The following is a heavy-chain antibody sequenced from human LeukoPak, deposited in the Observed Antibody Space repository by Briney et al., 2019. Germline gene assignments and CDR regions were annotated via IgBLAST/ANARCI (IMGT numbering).Heavy chain of an antibody. CDR2: INHSGST. CDR3: ARGPLGVSD. J-gene: IGHJ4*02. Sequence: SETLSLTCAVYGGSFSGYYWSWIRQPPGKGLEWIGEINHSGSTNYNPSLKSRVTISVDTSKNQFSLKLSSVTAADTAVYYCARGPLGVSDWGQGTLVTVSS. D-gene: IGHD3-10*01. CDR1: GGSFSGYY. V-gene: IGHV4-34*01.